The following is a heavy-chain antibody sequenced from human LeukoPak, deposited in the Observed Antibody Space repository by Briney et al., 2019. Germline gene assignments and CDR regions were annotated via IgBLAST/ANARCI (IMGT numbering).Heavy chain of an antibody. D-gene: IGHD1-7*01. V-gene: IGHV4-34*01. J-gene: IGHJ6*03. CDR2: INDSGRT. CDR3: ARRWNYGRNYYIGV. CDR1: GGSFSNYY. Sequence: SETLSLTCAVYGGSFSNYYWSWIRQPPGKGLEWIGEINDSGRTNYNPSLMSRVTVSVDTSKNQFSLRLTSVTATDTAVYYCARRWNYGRNYYIGVWGNGATVSVSS.